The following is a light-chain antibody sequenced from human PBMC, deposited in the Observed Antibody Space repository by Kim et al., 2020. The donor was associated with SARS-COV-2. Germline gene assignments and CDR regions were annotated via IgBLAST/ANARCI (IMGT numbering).Light chain of an antibody. Sequence: SYELTQPHSVSVAPGKTAMITCGGNNIGRRSVHWYQQMPGKAPVLVISYDSDRPSGIPERFSGSTSGSTATLTIRRVEVGDEADYYCQVWDPSSDHWLFGGGTQLTVL. V-gene: IGLV3-21*04. CDR3: QVWDPSSDHWL. J-gene: IGLJ3*02. CDR2: YDS. CDR1: NIGRRS.